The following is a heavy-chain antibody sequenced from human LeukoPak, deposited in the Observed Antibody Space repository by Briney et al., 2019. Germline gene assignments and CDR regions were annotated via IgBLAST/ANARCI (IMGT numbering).Heavy chain of an antibody. CDR3: AKDITYYYGSGSYYKADYFDY. CDR2: ISGSGDST. D-gene: IGHD3-10*01. CDR1: GFTFSSYA. J-gene: IGHJ4*02. V-gene: IGHV3-23*01. Sequence: PGGSLRLSCAASGFTFSSYAMSWVRQAPGKGLEWVSAISGSGDSTYYADSVKGRFTISRDNSKNTVYLQMNSLRAEDTAVYYCAKDITYYYGSGSYYKADYFDYWGQGTLVTVSS.